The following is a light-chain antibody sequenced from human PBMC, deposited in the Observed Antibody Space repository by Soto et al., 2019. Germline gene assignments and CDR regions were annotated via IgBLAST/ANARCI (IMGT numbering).Light chain of an antibody. J-gene: IGKJ1*01. Sequence: DIQMTQSPSTLSGSVGGRVTITCRASQSINNWLAWYQQKPGKAPKLLISKASSLQSGVPSRFSGSGSGTDFTLTISSLQPDDFATYYCQQYNPYSPWTFGQGTKVDIK. CDR1: QSINNW. CDR2: KAS. V-gene: IGKV1-5*03. CDR3: QQYNPYSPWT.